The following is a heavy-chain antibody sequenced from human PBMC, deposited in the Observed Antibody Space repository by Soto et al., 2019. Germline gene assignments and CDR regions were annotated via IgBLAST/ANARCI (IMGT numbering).Heavy chain of an antibody. CDR1: GGSISSGGYY. D-gene: IGHD3-3*01. Sequence: SETLPLTCTASGGSISSGGYYWSWIRQHPGKGLEWIGYIYYSGSTYYNPSLKSRVTISVDTSKNQFSLKLSSVTAADTAVYYCARQRGDYDFWSGHYKYYCFDYWGQGTLVTVSS. CDR2: IYYSGST. V-gene: IGHV4-31*03. CDR3: ARQRGDYDFWSGHYKYYCFDY. J-gene: IGHJ4*02.